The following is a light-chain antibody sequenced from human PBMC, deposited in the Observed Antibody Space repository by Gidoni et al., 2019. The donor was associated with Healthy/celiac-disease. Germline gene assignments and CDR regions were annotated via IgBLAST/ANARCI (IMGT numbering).Light chain of an antibody. CDR2: AAS. V-gene: IGKV1-39*01. CDR3: QQSYSTPRA. CDR1: QSISSY. Sequence: DLQMTQSPSSVGDRVTITCRASQSISSYLNWYQQKPGKAPKLLIYAASSLQSGVPSRFSGSGSGTDFTLTISSLQPEDFATYYCQQSYSTPRAFGQGTKLEIK. J-gene: IGKJ2*01.